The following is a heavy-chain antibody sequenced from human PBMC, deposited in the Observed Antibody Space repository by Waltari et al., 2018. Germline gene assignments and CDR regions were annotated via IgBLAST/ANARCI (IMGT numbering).Heavy chain of an antibody. D-gene: IGHD2-8*01. V-gene: IGHV4-59*01. CDR2: IYYSGST. J-gene: IGHJ5*02. CDR3: ARVGGVLMVFAPTGGWFDP. CDR1: GGSISSYY. Sequence: QVQLQESGPGLVKPSETLSLTCTVSGGSISSYYWSWIRQPPGKGLEWIGYIYYSGSTNCNPSLKRRVTISVDTSKSQFSLKLSSGTAADTAVYYCARVGGVLMVFAPTGGWFDPWGQGTLVTVSS.